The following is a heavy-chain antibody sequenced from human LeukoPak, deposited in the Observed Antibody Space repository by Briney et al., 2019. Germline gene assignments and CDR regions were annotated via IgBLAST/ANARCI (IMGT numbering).Heavy chain of an antibody. CDR3: ARRKDTAMVTYFDY. CDR2: INPNSGGT. CDR1: VYTFTGYY. J-gene: IGHJ4*02. Sequence: ASVKVSCKASVYTFTGYYMHWVRQAPGQGLEWMGWINPNSGGTNYAQKFQGRVTITRDTSISTAYMELSRLRSDDTAVYYCARRKDTAMVTYFDYWGQGTLVTVSS. D-gene: IGHD5-18*01. V-gene: IGHV1-2*02.